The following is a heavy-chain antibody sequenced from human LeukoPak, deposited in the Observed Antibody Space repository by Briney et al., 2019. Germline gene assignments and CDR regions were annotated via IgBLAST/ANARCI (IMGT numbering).Heavy chain of an antibody. J-gene: IGHJ3*02. V-gene: IGHV4-59*08. Sequence: PSETLSLTCTVSGGSISGYYWTWIRQPPGKGLAWIGYIYYSGSTKYNPSLKSRVTISVDTSKNQFSLKLRSVTAADTAVYYCARRRYYYDSTGYFYKNKTAFDIWGQGTMVTVSS. CDR3: ARRRYYYDSTGYFYKNKTAFDI. D-gene: IGHD3-22*01. CDR1: GGSISGYY. CDR2: IYYSGST.